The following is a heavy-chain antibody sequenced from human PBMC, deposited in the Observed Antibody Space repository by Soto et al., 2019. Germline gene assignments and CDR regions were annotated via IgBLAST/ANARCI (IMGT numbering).Heavy chain of an antibody. CDR3: ARERDGYNPDY. CDR1: GYTFTSYA. J-gene: IGHJ4*02. D-gene: IGHD5-12*01. Sequence: QVQLVQSGAEVKKPGASVKVSCKASGYTFTSYAMHWVRQAPGQRLEWMGWINAGNGKTKYSQKFQGRVTITRETPASAAYMELCTLRSEDTAVYYCARERDGYNPDYWGQGTLVTVSS. CDR2: INAGNGKT. V-gene: IGHV1-3*01.